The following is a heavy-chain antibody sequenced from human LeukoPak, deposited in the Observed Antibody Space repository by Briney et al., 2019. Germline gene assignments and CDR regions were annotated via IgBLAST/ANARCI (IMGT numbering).Heavy chain of an antibody. CDR1: GFTFSIYG. J-gene: IGHJ4*02. CDR2: IRYDGNKK. V-gene: IGHV3-30*02. CDR3: AKVIAVAGMKRSNFDY. D-gene: IGHD6-19*01. Sequence: GGSLRLSCAASGFTFSIYGMHWVRQAPGKGLEWVAYIRYDGNKKDYADSVKGRFTISRDNSDTTLYLQMNSLRAEDTAVYYCAKVIAVAGMKRSNFDYWGQGTLVTVSS.